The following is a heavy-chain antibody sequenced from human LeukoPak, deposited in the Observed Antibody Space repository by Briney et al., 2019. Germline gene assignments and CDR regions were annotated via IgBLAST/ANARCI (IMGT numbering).Heavy chain of an antibody. D-gene: IGHD6-13*01. CDR1: GGTFSSYA. CDR2: IIPIFGTA. V-gene: IGHV1-69*06. J-gene: IGHJ4*02. CDR3: ARTPSFQPAASPFDY. Sequence: SVKVSCKASGGTFSSYAIRWVRQAPGQGLEWMGGIIPIFGTANYAQKFQGRVTITADKSTSTAYMELSSLRSEDTAVYYCARTPSFQPAASPFDYWGQGTLVTVSS.